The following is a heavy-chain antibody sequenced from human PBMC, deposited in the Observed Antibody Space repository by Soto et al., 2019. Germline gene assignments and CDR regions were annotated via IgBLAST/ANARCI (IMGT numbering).Heavy chain of an antibody. CDR2: ISSSSSTI. V-gene: IGHV3-48*02. D-gene: IGHD3-22*01. Sequence: EVQLVESGGGLVQPGGSRRVSCAASGFTFSSYSMNWVRQAPGRGLEWVSYISSSSSTIYYADSVKGRFTISRDNAKNSLYLQMNSLRDEDTAVCYCARDSYYYDSSGLGGFDYWGQGTLVTVSS. J-gene: IGHJ4*02. CDR1: GFTFSSYS. CDR3: ARDSYYYDSSGLGGFDY.